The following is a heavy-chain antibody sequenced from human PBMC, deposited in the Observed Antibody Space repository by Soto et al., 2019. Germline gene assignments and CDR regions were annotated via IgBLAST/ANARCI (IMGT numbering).Heavy chain of an antibody. V-gene: IGHV4-39*01. CDR3: ARRVGVATTINWFDP. CDR2: IYYSGRT. J-gene: IGHJ5*02. CDR1: GGSISSSSFY. Sequence: QVQLQESGPGLVKPSETLSLTYTVSGGSISSSSFYWGWIRQPPGKGLEWIGGIYYSGRTYQNPSLKSRLTMSVDTSKNQFTLKLRSVTAADTAVYYCARRVGVATTINWFDPWGQGTLVTVSS. D-gene: IGHD5-12*01.